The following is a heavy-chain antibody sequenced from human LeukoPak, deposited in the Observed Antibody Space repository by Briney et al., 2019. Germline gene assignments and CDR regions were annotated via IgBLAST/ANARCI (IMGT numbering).Heavy chain of an antibody. J-gene: IGHJ6*03. CDR3: AKSFQRGVIANYYYYYYMDV. CDR1: GFTFSSYG. V-gene: IGHV3-23*01. Sequence: LTGGSLRLSCAASGFTFSSYGMSWVRQAPGKGLEWVSAISGSGGSTYYADSVKGRFTISRDNSKNTLYLQMNSLRAEDTAVYYCAKSFQRGVIANYYYYYYMDVWGKGTTVTISS. CDR2: ISGSGGST. D-gene: IGHD3-10*01.